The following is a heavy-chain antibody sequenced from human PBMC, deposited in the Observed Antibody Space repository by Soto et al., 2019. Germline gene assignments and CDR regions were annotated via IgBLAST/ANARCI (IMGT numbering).Heavy chain of an antibody. D-gene: IGHD2-2*03. CDR1: GFSLTTTGMA. Sequence: SGPTLVNPTQTLTLTCNFSGFSLTTTGMAVGWIRQPPGKALDWVAIIYWDDEKRYSPSLKSRLTITKDTSKNQVVLTMTNMDPVDTATYYCAHRPYGFNYFDYWGQGVLVTVSS. V-gene: IGHV2-5*02. CDR2: IYWDDEK. J-gene: IGHJ4*02. CDR3: AHRPYGFNYFDY.